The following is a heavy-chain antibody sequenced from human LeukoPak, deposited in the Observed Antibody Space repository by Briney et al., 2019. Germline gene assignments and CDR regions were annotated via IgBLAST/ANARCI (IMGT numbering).Heavy chain of an antibody. Sequence: PSETLSLTCAVSGGSISSGGYSWIWIRQPPGKGLEWIGYVYHRGSTFYNTSLKSRVTTSVDRSKNQFSLKMSSVTAADTAVYYCARKLGYCSGGSCYPRANWFDPWGQGTLVTVSS. J-gene: IGHJ5*02. D-gene: IGHD2-15*01. V-gene: IGHV4-30-2*01. CDR2: VYHRGST. CDR3: ARKLGYCSGGSCYPRANWFDP. CDR1: GGSISSGGYS.